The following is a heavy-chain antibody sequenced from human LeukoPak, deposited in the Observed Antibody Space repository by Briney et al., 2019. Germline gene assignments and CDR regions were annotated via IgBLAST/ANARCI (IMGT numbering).Heavy chain of an antibody. CDR2: IKQDGSEK. Sequence: PGGSLRLSCAASGFTFSSYWMSWVRQAPGKGLEWVANIKQDGSEKYYVDSVKGRFTISRDNAKNSLYLQMNSLRAEDTAVYYCAREGGSSSKYYYYYYMDVWGKGTTVTVSS. D-gene: IGHD6-6*01. CDR3: AREGGSSSKYYYYYYMDV. J-gene: IGHJ6*03. V-gene: IGHV3-7*01. CDR1: GFTFSSYW.